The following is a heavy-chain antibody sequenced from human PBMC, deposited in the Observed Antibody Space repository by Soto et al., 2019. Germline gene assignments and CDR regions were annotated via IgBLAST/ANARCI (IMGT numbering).Heavy chain of an antibody. CDR3: AKVPSQYIWGSYLRYYDY. J-gene: IGHJ4*02. CDR1: GFTFSNYA. CDR2: ISANSDYA. D-gene: IGHD3-16*02. Sequence: PGGSLRLSCAASGFTFSNYAMTWVRQAPGRRLEWVSAISANSDYAYYADYVKDRFTISRDNSKNTLYLQMDSLRAEDTAVYYCAKVPSQYIWGSYLRYYDYWGLGTLVTVSS. V-gene: IGHV3-23*01.